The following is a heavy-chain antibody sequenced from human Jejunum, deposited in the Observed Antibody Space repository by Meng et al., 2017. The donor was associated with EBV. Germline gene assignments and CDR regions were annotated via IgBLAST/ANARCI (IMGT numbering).Heavy chain of an antibody. D-gene: IGHD3-3*02. V-gene: IGHV7-4-1*02. CDR3: VRWAVSTNRCREWFDA. CDR1: GYTFTRFA. Sequence: QIQLVQSDSELKEPGASVTVSCQPSGYTFTRFALNWVRQAPGQGLEWMGWINTNTGNPTYAQGFTGRFVFSLDTSVSAAFLQISNLKDDDTAVYYCVRWAVSTNRCREWFDASGEGTLVTVSS. J-gene: IGHJ5*02. CDR2: INTNTGNP.